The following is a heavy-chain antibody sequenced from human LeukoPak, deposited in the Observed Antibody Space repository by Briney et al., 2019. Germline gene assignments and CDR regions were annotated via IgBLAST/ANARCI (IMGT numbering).Heavy chain of an antibody. CDR2: MYTSGST. CDR3: ARDLFVAGTFWFDP. D-gene: IGHD6-19*01. Sequence: PSETLSLTCTVSGGSISIYHWSWIRQPAGKGLEWIGRMYTSGSTNYNPSLKSRVTMSVDTSKNQFSLKLSSATAADSAVYYCARDLFVAGTFWFDPWGQGTLVTVSS. CDR1: GGSISIYH. J-gene: IGHJ5*02. V-gene: IGHV4-4*07.